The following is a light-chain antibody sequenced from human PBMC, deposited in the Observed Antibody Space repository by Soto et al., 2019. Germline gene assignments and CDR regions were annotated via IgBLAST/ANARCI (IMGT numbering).Light chain of an antibody. Sequence: QSALTQPRSVSGSPGQAVAISGTGTSSDVGGYNYVSWYQQHPGKAPKLMIYDVSKRPSGVPDRFSGSKSGNTASLTISGLQAADEADYYCCSYAGSSYVFGTGTKVTVL. J-gene: IGLJ1*01. CDR3: CSYAGSSYV. V-gene: IGLV2-11*01. CDR1: SSDVGGYNY. CDR2: DVS.